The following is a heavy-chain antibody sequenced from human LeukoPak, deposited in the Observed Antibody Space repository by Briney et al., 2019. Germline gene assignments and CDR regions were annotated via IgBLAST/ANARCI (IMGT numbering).Heavy chain of an antibody. CDR3: AREIYGRFDF. Sequence: ASVNVSCKASGYTFTTYGISWVRQAPGQGLEWMGWINPYNGNTNYAQKFQGRVTLTTDTSTSTAYMDLRSLRSDDTAMYYCAREIYGRFDFWGQGTLVTVSS. CDR1: GYTFTTYG. V-gene: IGHV1-18*01. CDR2: INPYNGNT. J-gene: IGHJ4*02. D-gene: IGHD4-17*01.